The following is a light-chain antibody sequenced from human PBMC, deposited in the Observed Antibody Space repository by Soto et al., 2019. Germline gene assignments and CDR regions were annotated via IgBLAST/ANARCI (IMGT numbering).Light chain of an antibody. J-gene: IGKJ1*01. V-gene: IGKV3-20*01. CDR1: QRFGSSN. CDR2: STS. Sequence: EIVLTQSPGTLSLSPGEIGTLSCRASQRFGSSNLAWYQQKPGQAPSLLIYSTSSRATGIPDRFSGSGSGTDFTLTIRSLEPEDFAGYDCQQYGNSPWTFGHGTKVAIK. CDR3: QQYGNSPWT.